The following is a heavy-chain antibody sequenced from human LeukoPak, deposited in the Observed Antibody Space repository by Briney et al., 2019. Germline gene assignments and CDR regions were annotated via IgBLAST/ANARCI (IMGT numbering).Heavy chain of an antibody. V-gene: IGHV1-2*04. CDR3: ARSGSSWYWGAFDI. Sequence: ASVKVSCKASGYTFTGYYMHWVRQAPGRGLEWMGWINPNSGGTNYAQKFQGWVTMTRDTSISTAYMELSRLRSDDTAVYYCARSGSSWYWGAFDIWGQGTMVTVSS. D-gene: IGHD6-13*01. J-gene: IGHJ3*02. CDR1: GYTFTGYY. CDR2: INPNSGGT.